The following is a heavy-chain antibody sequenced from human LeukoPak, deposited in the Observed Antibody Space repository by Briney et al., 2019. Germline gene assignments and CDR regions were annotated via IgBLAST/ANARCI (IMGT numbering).Heavy chain of an antibody. D-gene: IGHD4-17*01. Sequence: GGSLRLSCAASGFAFSSYAMSWVRQAPGKGLEWVSAISGSGGSTYYADSVKGRFTISRDNSKNTLYLQMNSLRAEDTAVYYCAKAHYGDEGFDYWGQGTLVTVSS. CDR3: AKAHYGDEGFDY. J-gene: IGHJ4*02. CDR1: GFAFSSYA. CDR2: ISGSGGST. V-gene: IGHV3-23*01.